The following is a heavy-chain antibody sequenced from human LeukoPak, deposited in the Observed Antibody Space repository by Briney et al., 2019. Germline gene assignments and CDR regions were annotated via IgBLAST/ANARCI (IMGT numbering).Heavy chain of an antibody. CDR3: ALALAVSGFNYFDY. V-gene: IGHV3-66*01. CDR1: GFTFSSYA. CDR2: IYGGGTT. Sequence: GGSLRLSCAASGFTFSSYAMSWVRQAPGKGLEWVSVIYGGGTTYYADSVKGRFTISRDNSKNTLFLQMNSLRVEDTAVYYCALALAVSGFNYFDYWGQGTLVTVSS. D-gene: IGHD5-12*01. J-gene: IGHJ4*02.